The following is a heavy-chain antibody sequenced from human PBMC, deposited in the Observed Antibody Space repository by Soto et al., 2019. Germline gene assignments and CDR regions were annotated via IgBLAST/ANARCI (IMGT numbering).Heavy chain of an antibody. CDR2: IYYSGST. J-gene: IGHJ4*01. Sequence: QLQLQESGPGLVKPSETLSLTCTVSGGSISSSSYYWGWIRQPPGKGLEWIGSIYYSGSTYYNPSLKSRVTISVDTSKNLFSLKLSSVTAADTAVYYFARQVRGYEGYRFDYWGHATKDTVSA. D-gene: IGHD5-12*01. CDR1: GGSISSSSYY. CDR3: ARQVRGYEGYRFDY. V-gene: IGHV4-39*01.